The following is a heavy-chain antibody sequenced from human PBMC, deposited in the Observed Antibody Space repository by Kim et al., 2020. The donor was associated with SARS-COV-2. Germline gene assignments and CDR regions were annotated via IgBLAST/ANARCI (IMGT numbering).Heavy chain of an antibody. J-gene: IGHJ6*02. CDR2: INHSGST. D-gene: IGHD6-13*01. CDR3: ARDRQQQPYYYYGMDV. Sequence: SETLSLTCAVYGGSFSGYYWSWIRQPPGKGLEWIGEINHSGSTNYNPSLKSRVTISVDTSKNQFSLKLSSVTAADTAVYYCARDRQQQPYYYYGMDVWGQGTTVTVSS. V-gene: IGHV4-34*01. CDR1: GGSFSGYY.